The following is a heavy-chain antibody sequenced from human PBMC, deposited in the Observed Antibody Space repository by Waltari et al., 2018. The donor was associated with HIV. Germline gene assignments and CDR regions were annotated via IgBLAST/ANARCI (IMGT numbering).Heavy chain of an antibody. V-gene: IGHV4-34*01. CDR2: INHTGRT. D-gene: IGHD3-22*01. J-gene: IGHJ4*02. CDR3: ARGYYYDGSPLPSDY. Sequence: QMQLQQWGAGLLKSSETLSLTCAVYGRSFSSYYWNWIRQPPGKGLEWIGEINHTGRTNDNPSLKSRVTISVDTSKNQFSLNVTSVTAADTAVYYCARGYYYDGSPLPSDYWGQGTLVTVSS. CDR1: GRSFSSYY.